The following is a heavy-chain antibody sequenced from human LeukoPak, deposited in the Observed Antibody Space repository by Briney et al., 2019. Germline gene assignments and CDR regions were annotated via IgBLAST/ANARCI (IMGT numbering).Heavy chain of an antibody. CDR3: AKYGSGSYYNGLF. D-gene: IGHD3-10*01. J-gene: IGHJ4*02. V-gene: IGHV3-23*01. Sequence: GVSLRLSCAASGFTFSSYAMSWVRQAPGKGLEWVSAISGSGGSTYYADSVKGRFTISRDNSKNTLYLQMNSLRAEDTAVYYCAKYGSGSYYNGLFWGQGTLVTVSS. CDR1: GFTFSSYA. CDR2: ISGSGGST.